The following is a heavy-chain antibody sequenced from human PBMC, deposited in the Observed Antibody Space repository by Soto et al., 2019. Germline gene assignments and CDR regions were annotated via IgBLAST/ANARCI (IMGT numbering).Heavy chain of an antibody. D-gene: IGHD1-1*01. V-gene: IGHV3-23*01. J-gene: IGHJ4*02. CDR1: GFTFSRHA. CDR3: AKDIMGYNRPSDY. CDR2: VSGSGSNT. Sequence: GGSLRLSCAGSGFTFSRHAMNWVRQAPGKGLEWVSAVSGSGSNTYYTESVKGRFTISRDNSKNTLYRQMNSLRAEDTALYYCAKDIMGYNRPSDYWGQGALVTVSS.